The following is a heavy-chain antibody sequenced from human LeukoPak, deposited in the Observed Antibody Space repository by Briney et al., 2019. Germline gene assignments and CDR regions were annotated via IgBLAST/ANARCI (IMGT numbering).Heavy chain of an antibody. Sequence: SETLSLTCTVSGGSINSASWSWIRQPPGKGLEWMGFISYDGSTSYNPSLGSRVTISIDTSRNQFSLDLSSVTAADTAVYYCARTNYYDNSGYPDYWGQGTLVTVSS. CDR1: GGSINSAS. J-gene: IGHJ4*02. CDR3: ARTNYYDNSGYPDY. D-gene: IGHD3-22*01. CDR2: ISYDGST. V-gene: IGHV4-59*01.